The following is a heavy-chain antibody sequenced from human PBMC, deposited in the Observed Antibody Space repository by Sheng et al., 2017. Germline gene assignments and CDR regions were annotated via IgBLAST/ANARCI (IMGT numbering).Heavy chain of an antibody. J-gene: IGHJ4*02. CDR3: ASSTSRHSSSSELLGY. D-gene: IGHD6-6*01. CDR1: GFTFSSYG. V-gene: IGHV3-30*03. CDR2: ISYDGSNK. Sequence: QVQLVESGGGVVQPGRSLRLSCAASGFTFSSYGMHWVRQAPGKGLEWVAVISYDGSNKYYADSVKGRFTISRDNSKNTLYLQMNSLRAEDTAVYYCASSTSRHSSSSELLGYWGQGTLVTVSS.